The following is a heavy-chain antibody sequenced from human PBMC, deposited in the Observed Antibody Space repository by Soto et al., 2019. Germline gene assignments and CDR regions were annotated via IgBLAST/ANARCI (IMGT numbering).Heavy chain of an antibody. D-gene: IGHD4-17*01. V-gene: IGHV4-31*03. Sequence: QVQLQESGPGLVRPSETLSLTCSVSGDSIGSTIHYWSWIPLHPGKGLEYIGYIYYSGATYYSPSRESRVTISVDTSKNQFSLKLTSVTAADTARYYCARCSDIGDKRDAFDVWGQGTMVTVSS. J-gene: IGHJ3*01. CDR1: GDSIGSTIHY. CDR2: IYYSGAT. CDR3: ARCSDIGDKRDAFDV.